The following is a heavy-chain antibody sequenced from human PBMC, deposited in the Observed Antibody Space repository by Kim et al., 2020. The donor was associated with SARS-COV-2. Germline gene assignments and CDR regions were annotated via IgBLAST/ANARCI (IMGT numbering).Heavy chain of an antibody. D-gene: IGHD5-18*01. CDR3: ARPLHRTTLVTDV. J-gene: IGHJ6*02. Sequence: YADTVKGRFTLSRDNAKNSLYLQMNRLIAEDTAVYYCARPLHRTTLVTDVWGQGTTVTVSS. V-gene: IGHV3-21*01.